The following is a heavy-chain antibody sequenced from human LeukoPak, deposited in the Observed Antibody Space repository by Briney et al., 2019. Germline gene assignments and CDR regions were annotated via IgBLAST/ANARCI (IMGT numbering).Heavy chain of an antibody. D-gene: IGHD2-2*01. V-gene: IGHV1-69*05. CDR3: ERNYCISTSWRYWFDP. Sequence: SVKVSCKASGGTFSSYAISWVRQAPGQGLEWMGRIIPIFGTANYAQKFQGRFTITTDESTSTAYMAMSRLRSPDTAVYYCERNYCISTSWRYWFDPWGQGTLVTVSS. CDR2: IIPIFGTA. J-gene: IGHJ5*02. CDR1: GGTFSSYA.